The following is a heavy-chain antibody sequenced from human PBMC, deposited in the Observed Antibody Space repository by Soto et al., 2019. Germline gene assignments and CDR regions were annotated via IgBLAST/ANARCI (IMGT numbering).Heavy chain of an antibody. CDR2: ISGSGGAT. D-gene: IGHD1-26*01. CDR3: AKSTWDDLPPSF. Sequence: GGSLRLSCAASGFGLRSYAVSWVRQAPGKGLEWVSVISGSGGATYYAASVKGRFTISRDNSKNTLYLQMNSVRADDTAVYYCAKSTWDDLPPSFWGQGSPVTVSS. CDR1: GFGLRSYA. J-gene: IGHJ1*01. V-gene: IGHV3-23*01.